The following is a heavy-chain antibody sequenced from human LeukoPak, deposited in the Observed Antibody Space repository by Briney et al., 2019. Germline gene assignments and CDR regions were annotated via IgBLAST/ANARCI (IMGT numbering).Heavy chain of an antibody. CDR3: ARLMTTVTTSDY. V-gene: IGHV1-8*01. Sequence: ASVKVSCKASGYTFTSYDINWVRQATGQGLEWMGWMNPNSGNTGYAQKFQGRVTMTRNTSISTAYMELSSLRSEDTAVYYCARLMTTVTTSDYWGQGTLVTGSS. CDR2: MNPNSGNT. D-gene: IGHD4-11*01. J-gene: IGHJ4*02. CDR1: GYTFTSYD.